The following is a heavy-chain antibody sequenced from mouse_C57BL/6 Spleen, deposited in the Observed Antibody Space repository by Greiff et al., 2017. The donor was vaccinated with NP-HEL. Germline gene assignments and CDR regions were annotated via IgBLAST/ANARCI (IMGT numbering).Heavy chain of an antibody. J-gene: IGHJ2*01. CDR2: INYDGSST. CDR3: AREVDGYYYFDY. V-gene: IGHV5-16*01. CDR1: GFTFSDYY. Sequence: DVMLVESEGGLVQPGSSMKLSCTASGFTFSDYYMAWVRQVPEKGLEWVANINYDGSSTYYLDSLKSRFIISRDNAKNILYLQMSSLKSEDTATYYCAREVDGYYYFDYWGQGTTLTVSS. D-gene: IGHD2-3*01.